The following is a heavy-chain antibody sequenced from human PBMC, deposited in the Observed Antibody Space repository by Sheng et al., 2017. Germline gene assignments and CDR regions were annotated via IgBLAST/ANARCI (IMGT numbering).Heavy chain of an antibody. CDR1: GFTFSSFP. Sequence: EVQLVESGGGLVQPGGSLRLSCAASGFTFSSFPMTWVRQTPGKGLEWVATVSGTIGNTYYPDSVKGRFTISRDNSKDTLYLQLDSLRVEDTAIYYCAKSLTPNFVRGVLDSWGQGALVTVSS. D-gene: IGHD3-10*01. CDR2: VSGTIGNT. CDR3: AKSLTPNFVRGVLDS. V-gene: IGHV3-23*04. J-gene: IGHJ4*02.